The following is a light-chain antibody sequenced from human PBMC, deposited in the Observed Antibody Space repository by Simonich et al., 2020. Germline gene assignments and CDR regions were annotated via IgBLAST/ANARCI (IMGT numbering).Light chain of an antibody. Sequence: AIQLTQSPSSLSASVGDGVTITCRASQGISSALAWYQQKPGKAPKLLIYDASSLESGVPSRFSGSGSGTDFTLTISSLQPEDFATYYCQQFNSYRITFGQGTRLEIK. CDR3: QQFNSYRIT. J-gene: IGKJ5*01. V-gene: IGKV1-13*02. CDR1: QGISSA. CDR2: DAS.